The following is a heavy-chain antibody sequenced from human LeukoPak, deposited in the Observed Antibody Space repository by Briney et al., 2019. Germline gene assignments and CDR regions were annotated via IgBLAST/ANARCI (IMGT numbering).Heavy chain of an antibody. D-gene: IGHD3-10*01. Sequence: ASVEVSCKASGYTFTSYDINWVRQATGQGLEWMGWMNPNSGNTGYAQKFQGRVTMTRNTSISTAYMELSSLRSADTAVYYCARDSSEEGSGRSWGQGTLVTVSS. CDR1: GYTFTSYD. CDR2: MNPNSGNT. CDR3: ARDSSEEGSGRS. V-gene: IGHV1-8*01. J-gene: IGHJ5*02.